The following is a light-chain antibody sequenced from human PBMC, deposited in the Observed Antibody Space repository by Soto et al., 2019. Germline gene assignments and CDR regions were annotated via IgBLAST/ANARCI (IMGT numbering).Light chain of an antibody. CDR1: SSNIGAGYD. CDR2: GNN. Sequence: QSVLTQPPSVSGAPGQRVTIPCTGSSSNIGAGYDVQWYQQLPGAAPKLLNSGNNNRPSGVPDRFSAAKSGTSASLAITCLQAEDEADYSCQSSDASLRGVVFGGGTQLTV. V-gene: IGLV1-40*01. CDR3: QSSDASLRGVV. J-gene: IGLJ3*02.